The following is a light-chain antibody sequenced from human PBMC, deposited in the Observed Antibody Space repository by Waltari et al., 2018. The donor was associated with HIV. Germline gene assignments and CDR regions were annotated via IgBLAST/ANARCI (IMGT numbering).Light chain of an antibody. V-gene: IGKV1-39*01. CDR2: AAS. J-gene: IGKJ4*01. CDR3: QESYSSPLS. CDR1: QSVSTY. Sequence: DIEIRRSPFSLSAFVGVRVTITCRASQSVSTYLNWYQQKSGKAPKLLIYAASSLQSGVTSNFSGRVSGTDFTLTSSSHQPVVLATYYCQESYSSPLSFGGGTKVEIK.